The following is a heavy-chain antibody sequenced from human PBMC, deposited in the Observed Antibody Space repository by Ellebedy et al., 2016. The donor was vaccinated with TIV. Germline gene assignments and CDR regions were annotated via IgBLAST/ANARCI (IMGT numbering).Heavy chain of an antibody. CDR2: INGGVGNT. V-gene: IGHV3-23*01. D-gene: IGHD2-15*01. J-gene: IGHJ4*02. Sequence: GESLKISCAASGFTFSNYVMSWVRQAPGKGLEWVSSINGGVGNTYYADSVKGRFTISRDNSKHTLYLQMNSLRAEDTAVYYCAKGCGGSCYWEAYWGQGTLVTVSS. CDR1: GFTFSNYV. CDR3: AKGCGGSCYWEAY.